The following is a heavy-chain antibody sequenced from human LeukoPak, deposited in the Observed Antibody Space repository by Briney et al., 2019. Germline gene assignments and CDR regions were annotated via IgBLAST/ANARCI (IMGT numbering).Heavy chain of an antibody. V-gene: IGHV4-39*01. J-gene: IGHJ4*02. Sequence: SETLSLTCTVSGVSISSSSYYWGWIRQPPGKGLEWIGSIYYSGSTYYNPSLKSRVTISVDTSKNQFSLKLSSVTAADTAVYYCARQSYDSAANYLDYWGQGTLVTVSS. CDR2: IYYSGST. CDR3: ARQSYDSAANYLDY. CDR1: GVSISSSSYY. D-gene: IGHD3-22*01.